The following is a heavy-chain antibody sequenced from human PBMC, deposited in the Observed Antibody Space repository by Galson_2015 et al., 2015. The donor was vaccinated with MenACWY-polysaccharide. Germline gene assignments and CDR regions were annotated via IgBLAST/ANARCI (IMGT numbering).Heavy chain of an antibody. Sequence: SLRLSCAGFGFTLSDQYMDWARQAPGKGLEWVGRSREKAKSYTTEYAASVRGRFTISRDESKNSVYLQMNSLKTEDTAVYYCSRGAYYGGVDYWGQGTLVAVSS. CDR3: SRGAYYGGVDY. J-gene: IGHJ4*02. V-gene: IGHV3-72*01. CDR1: GFTLSDQY. CDR2: SREKAKSYTT. D-gene: IGHD2-21*01.